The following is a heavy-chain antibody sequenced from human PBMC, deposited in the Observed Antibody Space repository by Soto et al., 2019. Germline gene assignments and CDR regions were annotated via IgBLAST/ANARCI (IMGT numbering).Heavy chain of an antibody. CDR2: ISYDRSNK. CDR3: AKDGVAVAPLLVYYFDY. J-gene: IGHJ4*02. CDR1: GFPFSSYG. V-gene: IGHV3-30*18. Sequence: PGGSPRLSCAASGFPFSSYGMHWGRQAPGKGLEGVAVISYDRSNKYYADYVKGRFTISRDNYKNTLYLKMNSLRAEDTAVYYCAKDGVAVAPLLVYYFDYWGQGTLVTVSS. D-gene: IGHD6-19*01.